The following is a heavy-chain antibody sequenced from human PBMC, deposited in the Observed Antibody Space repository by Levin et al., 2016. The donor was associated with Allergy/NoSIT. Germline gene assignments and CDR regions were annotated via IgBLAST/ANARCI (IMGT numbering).Heavy chain of an antibody. CDR1: GGSISSSIYY. CDR2: MDYSGST. J-gene: IGHJ5*02. D-gene: IGHD6-19*01. V-gene: IGHV4-39*01. CDR3: ARHDRAVAGDNWFDP. Sequence: SETLSLTCTVSGGSISSSIYYWGWIRQPPGKGLEWIGSMDYSGSTYYNPSLKSRVTLSVDTSKNQFSLKLTSVTAADTAVYYCARHDRAVAGDNWFDPWGQGNLVTVSS.